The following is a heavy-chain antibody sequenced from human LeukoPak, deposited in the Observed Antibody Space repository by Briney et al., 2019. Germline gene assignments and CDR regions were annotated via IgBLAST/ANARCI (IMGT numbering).Heavy chain of an antibody. J-gene: IGHJ6*02. CDR3: SRDGVLRFLEWIPQGYYYGMDV. V-gene: IGHV3-21*01. CDR2: ISSSRSYI. CDR1: GFTFSSYS. D-gene: IGHD3-3*01. Sequence: GGCLRLSCAASGFTFSSYSMNWVRQAPGKGLEWVSSISSSRSYIYYADSVKGRFSISRDNAKNSLYLQMNSMRTEDTAVYYCSRDGVLRFLEWIPQGYYYGMDVWGQGTTVTVSS.